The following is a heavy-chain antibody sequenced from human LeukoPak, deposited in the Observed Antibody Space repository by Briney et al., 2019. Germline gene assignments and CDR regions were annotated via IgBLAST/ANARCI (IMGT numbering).Heavy chain of an antibody. CDR3: ARERSTMVRGVLSGMDV. V-gene: IGHV1-2*02. Sequence: ASVKVSCKASGYTFTGYYMHWVRQAPGQGLEWMGWINPNSGGTNYAQKFQGRVTMTRDTSISTAYMEPSRLRSDDTAVYYCARERSTMVRGVLSGMDVWGQGTTVTVTS. CDR1: GYTFTGYY. CDR2: INPNSGGT. D-gene: IGHD3-10*01. J-gene: IGHJ6*02.